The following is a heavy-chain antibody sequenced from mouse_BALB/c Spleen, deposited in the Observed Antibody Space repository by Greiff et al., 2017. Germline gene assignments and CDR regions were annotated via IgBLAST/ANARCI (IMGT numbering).Heavy chain of an antibody. V-gene: IGHV2-5-1*01. J-gene: IGHJ4*01. D-gene: IGHD4-1*01. CDR1: GFSLTSYG. CDR2: IWRGGST. Sequence: QVQLQQSGPSLVQPSQSLSITCTVSGFSLTSYGVHWVRQSPGKGLEWLGVIWRGGSTDYNAAFMSRLSITKDNSKSQVFFKMNSLQADDTAIYYCAKNSLTGTIYYAMDYWGQGTSVTVSS. CDR3: AKNSLTGTIYYAMDY.